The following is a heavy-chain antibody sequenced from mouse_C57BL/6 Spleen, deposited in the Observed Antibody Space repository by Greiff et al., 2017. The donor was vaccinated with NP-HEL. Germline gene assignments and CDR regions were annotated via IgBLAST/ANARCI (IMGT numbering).Heavy chain of an antibody. J-gene: IGHJ4*01. CDR2: INYDGSST. CDR3: ARELGYAMDY. V-gene: IGHV5-16*01. Sequence: EVKLVESEGGLVQPGSSMKLSCTASGFTFSDYYMAWVRQVPEKGLEWVANINYDGSSTYYLDSLKSRFIISRDNAKHILYLQMSSLKSEDTATYYCARELGYAMDYWGQGTSVTVSS. D-gene: IGHD4-1*01. CDR1: GFTFSDYY.